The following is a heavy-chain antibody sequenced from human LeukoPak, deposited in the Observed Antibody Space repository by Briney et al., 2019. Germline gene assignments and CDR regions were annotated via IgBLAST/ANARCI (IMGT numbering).Heavy chain of an antibody. D-gene: IGHD1-26*01. CDR2: MNPNSGNT. CDR1: GYTFTSYD. CDR3: ARDRGWELLLFDY. Sequence: ASVKVSCKASGYTFTSYDINWVRQATGQGLEWMGWMNPNSGNTGYAQKFQGRVTMTRNTSISTAYMELRSLRSDDTAVYYCARDRGWELLLFDYWGQGTLVTVSS. V-gene: IGHV1-8*01. J-gene: IGHJ4*02.